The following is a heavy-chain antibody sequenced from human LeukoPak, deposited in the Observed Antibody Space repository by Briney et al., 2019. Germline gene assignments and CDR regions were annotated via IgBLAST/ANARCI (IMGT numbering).Heavy chain of an antibody. D-gene: IGHD6-13*01. CDR1: GGSISSGDYY. CDR3: ARVASSWYIDY. V-gene: IGHV4-30-4*01. J-gene: IGHJ4*02. CDR2: IYYSGST. Sequence: SETLSLTCTVSGGSISSGDYYWSWIRQPPGKGLEWIGYIYYSGSTYYNPSLKSRVTISVDTSKNQFSLRLSSVTAADTAVYYCARVASSWYIDYWGQGTLVTVSS.